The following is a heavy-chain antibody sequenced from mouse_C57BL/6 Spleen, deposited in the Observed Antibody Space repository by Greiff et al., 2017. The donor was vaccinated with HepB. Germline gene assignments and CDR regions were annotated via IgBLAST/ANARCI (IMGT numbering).Heavy chain of an antibody. Sequence: QVQLQQPGAELVKPGASVKLSCKASGYTFTSYWMQWVKQRPGQGLEWIGEIDPSDSYTNYNQKFKGKATLTVDTSSSTAYMQLSSLTSKDSAVYYCANYYGSSYDYFDYWGQGTTLTVSS. D-gene: IGHD1-1*01. V-gene: IGHV1-50*01. CDR2: IDPSDSYT. CDR3: ANYYGSSYDYFDY. CDR1: GYTFTSYW. J-gene: IGHJ2*01.